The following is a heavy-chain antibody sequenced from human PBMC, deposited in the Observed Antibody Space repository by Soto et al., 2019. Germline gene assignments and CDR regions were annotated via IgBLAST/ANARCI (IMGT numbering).Heavy chain of an antibody. J-gene: IGHJ6*02. D-gene: IGHD3-10*01. V-gene: IGHV4-30-4*01. CDR2: IYYSGST. CDR3: ARDRITMVRGVNQYGMDV. CDR1: GGSISSGDYY. Sequence: TLSLTCTVSGGSISSGDYYWSWIRQPPGKGLEWIGYIYYSGSTYYNPSLKSRVTISVDTSKNQFSLKLSSVTAADTAVYYCARDRITMVRGVNQYGMDVWGQGTTVTVSS.